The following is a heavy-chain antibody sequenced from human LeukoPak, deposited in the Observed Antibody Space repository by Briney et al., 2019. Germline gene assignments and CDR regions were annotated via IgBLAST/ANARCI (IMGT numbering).Heavy chain of an antibody. V-gene: IGHV3-7*01. CDR2: MRQDGGEI. CDR1: GFTFSRYW. J-gene: IGHJ4*02. CDR3: ARDRWFGESLPAHFEY. Sequence: GGSLRLSCEASGFTFSRYWMAWVRQAPGKEPEWVANMRQDGGEIYYVDSVKGRFTISRDNARNFLYLQMNSLRVEDTAVYYCARDRWFGESLPAHFEYWGQGTLVTVSS. D-gene: IGHD3-10*01.